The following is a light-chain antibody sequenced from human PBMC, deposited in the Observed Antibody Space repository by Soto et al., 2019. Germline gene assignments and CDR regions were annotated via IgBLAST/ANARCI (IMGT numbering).Light chain of an antibody. Sequence: ESGLTQSQGTLSLSPGERATISRRARQSVSSNLAWYQQKPGQAPTLLIYGASTRATGIPARFSGSGSGTEFTLTISSLQSEDFAVYYCQQYNNWPSWTFGQGTKVDI. CDR1: QSVSSN. V-gene: IGKV3-15*01. CDR3: QQYNNWPSWT. CDR2: GAS. J-gene: IGKJ1*01.